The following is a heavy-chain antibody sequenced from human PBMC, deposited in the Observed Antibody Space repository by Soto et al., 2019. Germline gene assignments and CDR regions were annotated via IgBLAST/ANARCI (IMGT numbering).Heavy chain of an antibody. CDR1: GGSISSYY. V-gene: IGHV4-59*01. CDR2: IYYSGST. Sequence: SETLSLTCTVSGGSISSYYWSWIRQPPGKGLGWIGYIYYSGSTNYNPSLKSRVTISVDTSKNQFSLKLSSVTAADTAVYYCARDAPVYYGDYADGSYYFDYWGQGTLVTVSS. J-gene: IGHJ4*02. D-gene: IGHD4-17*01. CDR3: ARDAPVYYGDYADGSYYFDY.